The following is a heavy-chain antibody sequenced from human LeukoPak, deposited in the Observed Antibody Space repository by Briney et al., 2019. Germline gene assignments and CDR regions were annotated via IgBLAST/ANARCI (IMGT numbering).Heavy chain of an antibody. CDR2: IYPGDSDT. J-gene: IGHJ3*02. CDR3: ARPKQQLVRNDAFDI. Sequence: GESLKISSKGSGYSITSYCNLWVRQMPGKGLEWMGIIYPGDSDTRYSPSFQGQVTISADKSISTTYLQWSSLKASDTAMYYCARPKQQLVRNDAFDIWGEGGLCTVSS. CDR1: GYSITSYC. V-gene: IGHV5-51*01. D-gene: IGHD6-13*01.